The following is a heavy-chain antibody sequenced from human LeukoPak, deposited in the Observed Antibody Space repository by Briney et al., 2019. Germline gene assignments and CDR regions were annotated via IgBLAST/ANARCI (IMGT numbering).Heavy chain of an antibody. CDR3: ARDALTATGYIDP. J-gene: IGHJ5*02. CDR2: ISSDGTNT. D-gene: IGHD2-21*02. CDR1: GFIFSSYY. Sequence: GGSLRLSCAASGFIFSSYYMHWVRQTPGKGLVWLSRISSDGTNTVYADSVRGRFTVSRDNAKNTLYLQMNSLRVEDTAVYYCARDALTATGYIDPWGQGTLVTVSS. V-gene: IGHV3-74*01.